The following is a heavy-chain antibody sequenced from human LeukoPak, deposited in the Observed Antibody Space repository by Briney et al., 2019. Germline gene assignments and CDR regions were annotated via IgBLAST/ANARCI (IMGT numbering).Heavy chain of an antibody. V-gene: IGHV3-48*02. Sequence: GGSLRLSCVASGFTFSSYSMNWVRQAPGKGLEWISYISSSSSNIYYTDSVKGRFTISRDNARNVVHLQMNSLRDADTAVYYCATGNDYGDYGQYWGQGTLVTVS. J-gene: IGHJ4*02. D-gene: IGHD4-17*01. CDR3: ATGNDYGDYGQY. CDR1: GFTFSSYS. CDR2: ISSSSSNI.